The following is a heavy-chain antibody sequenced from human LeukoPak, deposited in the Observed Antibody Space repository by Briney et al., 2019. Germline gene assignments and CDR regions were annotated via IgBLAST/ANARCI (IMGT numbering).Heavy chain of an antibody. CDR2: ISGSGFHT. J-gene: IGHJ5*01. D-gene: IGHD3-16*01. Sequence: GGSLRLSCAASGFTFESFDMTWVRQAPGKGLEWVSLISGSGFHTFYAASVRGRFTVSRDNSKNTMYLQTNTLRAEDTAIYYCARRKFYRLGKKKEPNWFDSWGQGTLVTVSS. CDR3: ARRKFYRLGKKKEPNWFDS. CDR1: GFTFESFD. V-gene: IGHV3-23*01.